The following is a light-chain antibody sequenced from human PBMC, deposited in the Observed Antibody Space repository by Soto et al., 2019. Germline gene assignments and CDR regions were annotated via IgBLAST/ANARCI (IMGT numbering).Light chain of an antibody. Sequence: EIVLTQSPGTLSLSPGERATLSCRASQSVNSNLAWYQQRPGQRPRVLMYGASSRATGIPDRFSGSGSGTDFTLTTSRLQPEDFVVYYCQQYENSPRTFGQGTKVEIK. CDR2: GAS. CDR3: QQYENSPRT. CDR1: QSVNSN. V-gene: IGKV3-20*01. J-gene: IGKJ1*01.